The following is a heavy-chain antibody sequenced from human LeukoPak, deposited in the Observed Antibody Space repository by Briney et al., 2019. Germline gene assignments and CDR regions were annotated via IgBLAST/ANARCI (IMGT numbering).Heavy chain of an antibody. CDR3: VRGKPATAIRPYFDY. V-gene: IGHV3-74*01. J-gene: IGHJ4*02. Sequence: GGSLRLSCAASGFTFSSYWMHWVRQAPGKGLVWVSRINSDGSSTSYADSVKGRFTISRDNAKNTLYLQMNSLRAEDTAVYYCVRGKPATAIRPYFDYWGQGTLVTVSS. D-gene: IGHD2-2*02. CDR2: INSDGSST. CDR1: GFTFSSYW.